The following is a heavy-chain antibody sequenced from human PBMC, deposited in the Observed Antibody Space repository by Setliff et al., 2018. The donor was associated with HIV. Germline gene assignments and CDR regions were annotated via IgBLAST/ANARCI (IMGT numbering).Heavy chain of an antibody. V-gene: IGHV4-4*07. Sequence: PSETLSLTCNVSGDSLNTYYWSWIRQSAGKGLEWIGRIYASGKTNFNPSLKSRVRMSVDTSKNQFSPKLTSVTAADTAVYYCARRLAIGHWYFDIWGRGTLVTVSS. J-gene: IGHJ2*01. CDR2: IYASGKT. CDR1: GDSLNTYY. CDR3: ARRLAIGHWYFDI.